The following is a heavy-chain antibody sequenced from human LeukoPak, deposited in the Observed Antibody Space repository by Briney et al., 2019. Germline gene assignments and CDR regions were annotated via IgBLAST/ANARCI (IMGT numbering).Heavy chain of an antibody. Sequence: GESLKISCKGSGYSFTSYWIGWVRQMPGKGLEWMGIIYPGDSDTRYSPSFQGQVTISADKSISTAYLQWSSLKASDTAMYYCARQRPVAVAEGGYFDYWGQGTLVTVSS. CDR1: GYSFTSYW. CDR3: ARQRPVAVAEGGYFDY. D-gene: IGHD6-19*01. V-gene: IGHV5-51*01. J-gene: IGHJ4*02. CDR2: IYPGDSDT.